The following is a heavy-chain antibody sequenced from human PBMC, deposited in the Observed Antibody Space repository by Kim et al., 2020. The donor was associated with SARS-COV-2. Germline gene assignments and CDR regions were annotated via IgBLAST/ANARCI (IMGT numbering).Heavy chain of an antibody. CDR3: ARDYYYYDSMDV. V-gene: IGHV4-59*01. J-gene: IGHJ6*02. Sequence: NYNPSLTSRVTISVDTSKNQFSLKLSSVTAADTAVYYCARDYYYYDSMDVWGQGTTVTVSS.